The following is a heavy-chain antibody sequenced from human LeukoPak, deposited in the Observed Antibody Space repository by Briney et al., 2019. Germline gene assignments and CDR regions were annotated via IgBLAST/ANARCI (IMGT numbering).Heavy chain of an antibody. J-gene: IGHJ6*03. CDR3: ARDYVAVAGSEYYYYMDV. CDR2: IYTSGTT. D-gene: IGHD6-19*01. CDR1: GDSISSGDFY. V-gene: IGHV4-61*02. Sequence: SETLSLTCTVSGDSISSGDFYWSWIRQPAGKGLEWIGRIYTSGTTNYNPSLRSRVTISVDTSKNQFSLKLSSVTAADTAVYYCARDYVAVAGSEYYYYMDVWGKGTTVTISS.